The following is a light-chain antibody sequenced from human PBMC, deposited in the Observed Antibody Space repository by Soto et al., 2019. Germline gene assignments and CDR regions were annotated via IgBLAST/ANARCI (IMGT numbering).Light chain of an antibody. J-gene: IGLJ1*01. CDR2: SNN. CDR3: AAWDDSLPGNV. CDR1: SSNIGSNT. Sequence: QAVVTQPPSASGTPGQRVTISCSGSSSNIGSNTVNWYQQLPGTAPKLLIYSNNQRPSGVPDRFSGSKSGTSASLAISGLQSEDEADYYCAAWDDSLPGNVFGTGTKLTVL. V-gene: IGLV1-44*01.